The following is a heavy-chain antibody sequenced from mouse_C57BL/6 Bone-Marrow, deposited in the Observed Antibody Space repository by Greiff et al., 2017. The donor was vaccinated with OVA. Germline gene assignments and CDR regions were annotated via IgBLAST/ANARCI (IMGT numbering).Heavy chain of an antibody. CDR1: YTFTDYYM. CDR3: RSDYDRSWFAY. Sequence: VQLQQSGPELVKPGASVKMSCKASGYTFTDYYMHWVKQKPGKGLEWIGEIYPGSGNTYYNEKFKGKATLTADTSSSTAYMQLSSLTSEDSAVYFCARSDYDRSWFAYWGQGTLVTVSA. D-gene: IGHD2-4*01. J-gene: IGHJ3*01. CDR2: YPGSGNTY. V-gene: IGHV1-83*01.